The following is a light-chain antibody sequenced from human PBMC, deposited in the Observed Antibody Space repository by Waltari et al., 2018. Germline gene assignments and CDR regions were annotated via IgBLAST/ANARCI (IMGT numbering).Light chain of an antibody. Sequence: SCRASQSVRRALAWYQQKPGAATRFLIYVASNRATGIPDRFSGSGSGTDFSLTISSLEPEDFAVYYCQHYLRLPVTFGQGTKVEIK. CDR1: QSVRRA. CDR2: VAS. V-gene: IGKV3-11*01. J-gene: IGKJ1*01. CDR3: QHYLRLPVT.